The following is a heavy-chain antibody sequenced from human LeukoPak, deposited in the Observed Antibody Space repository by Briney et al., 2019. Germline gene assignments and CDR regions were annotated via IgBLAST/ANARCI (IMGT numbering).Heavy chain of an antibody. CDR3: AKDGGYCSSTSCYYFDY. CDR1: GFTFDDYA. V-gene: IGHV3-30*02. Sequence: GGSLRLSCAASGFTFDDYAMHWVRQAPGKGLEWVAFIRYDGSNKYYADSVKGRFTISRDNSKNTLYLQMNSLRAEDTAVYYCAKDGGYCSSTSCYYFDYWGQGTLVTVSS. CDR2: IRYDGSNK. D-gene: IGHD2-2*01. J-gene: IGHJ4*02.